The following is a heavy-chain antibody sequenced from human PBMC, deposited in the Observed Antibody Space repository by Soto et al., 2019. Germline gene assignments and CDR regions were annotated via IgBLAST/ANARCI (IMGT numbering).Heavy chain of an antibody. CDR2: IYHSGST. J-gene: IGHJ6*02. CDR1: GGSISSSNW. D-gene: IGHD1-26*01. CDR3: ARVSGSYYYGMDV. V-gene: IGHV4-4*02. Sequence: QVQLQESGPGLVKPSGTLSLTCAVSGGSISSSNWWSWVRQPPGKGLEWIGEIYHSGSTNYNPSLNSRVTISVDKSKNQFSLKLISVTAADTAVYYCARVSGSYYYGMDVWGQGITVTVSS.